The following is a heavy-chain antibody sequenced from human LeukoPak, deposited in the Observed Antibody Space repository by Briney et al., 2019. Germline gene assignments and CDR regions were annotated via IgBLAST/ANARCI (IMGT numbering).Heavy chain of an antibody. J-gene: IGHJ4*02. D-gene: IGHD3-22*01. Sequence: PSETLSLTCALYGGFFSGYYWSWVRQPPGKGLEWIGEINHSGTTKYNPSLKSRVTISVDTSENQFSLKVTSVTAADTAVYYCARGPPYYYDSSGYYRFDYWGQGTLVTVSS. CDR2: INHSGTT. CDR1: GGFFSGYY. V-gene: IGHV4-34*01. CDR3: ARGPPYYYDSSGYYRFDY.